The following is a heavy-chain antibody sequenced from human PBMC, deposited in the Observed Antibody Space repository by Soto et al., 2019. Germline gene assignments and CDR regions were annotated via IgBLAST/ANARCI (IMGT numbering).Heavy chain of an antibody. CDR3: AKARGMAAAGTVLYSDY. V-gene: IGHV3-23*01. Sequence: GGALRLSCAASGFPFYNYAMSWVRQVPGKGLEWVSAISGTGGGTYYADSVKGRFTISRDNSKNTLYLQMNSLRAEDTAVYYCAKARGMAAAGTVLYSDYWGQGTLVTVSS. D-gene: IGHD6-13*01. CDR2: ISGTGGGT. CDR1: GFPFYNYA. J-gene: IGHJ4*02.